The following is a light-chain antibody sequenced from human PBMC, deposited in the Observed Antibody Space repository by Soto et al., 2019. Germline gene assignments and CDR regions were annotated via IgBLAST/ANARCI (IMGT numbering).Light chain of an antibody. CDR2: DVS. J-gene: IGLJ1*01. Sequence: QSALTQPASVSGSPGQSITISCTGTSSDVGGYNYVSWYQQHPGKAPKLMIYDVSNRPSGVSNRFSGSKSGNTASLTISGLQAADEADYYCSSYTSSSNYVFGTGTQLTVL. V-gene: IGLV2-14*01. CDR1: SSDVGGYNY. CDR3: SSYTSSSNYV.